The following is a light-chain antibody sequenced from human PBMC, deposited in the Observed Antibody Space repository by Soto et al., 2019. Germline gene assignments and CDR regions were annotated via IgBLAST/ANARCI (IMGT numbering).Light chain of an antibody. Sequence: QSALTQPASVSGSPGQSITISCAGTMRDVGAYNLVSWYQQHPGRAPQLIIYEVRNRPSGISFRFSGSKSGNTASLTISGLQAEDEADYYGSSYTSKSSLIFGGGTKLTVL. CDR3: SSYTSKSSLI. V-gene: IGLV2-14*01. CDR2: EVR. CDR1: MRDVGAYNL. J-gene: IGLJ2*01.